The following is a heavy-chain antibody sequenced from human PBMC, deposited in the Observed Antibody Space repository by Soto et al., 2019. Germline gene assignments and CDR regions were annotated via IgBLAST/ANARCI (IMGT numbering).Heavy chain of an antibody. D-gene: IGHD3-16*02. CDR2: IYWDDDK. CDR1: GFSLNTSGVG. Sequence: SGPTLVNPTQTLTLTCTFSGFSLNTSGVGVGWIRQPPGKALEWLALIYWDDDKRYSPSLKSRLTITKDTSKNQVVLTMTNMDPVDTATYYCARDLETYYDYIWGSYRYPHHFDDWAQGTLVTGSS. J-gene: IGHJ4*02. V-gene: IGHV2-5*02. CDR3: ARDLETYYDYIWGSYRYPHHFDD.